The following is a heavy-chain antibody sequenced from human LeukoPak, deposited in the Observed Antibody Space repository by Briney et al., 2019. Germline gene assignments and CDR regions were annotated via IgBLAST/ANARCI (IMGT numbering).Heavy chain of an antibody. CDR1: GYTFTSYA. V-gene: IGHV7-4-1*02. CDR2: INTNTGNP. J-gene: IGHJ5*02. D-gene: IGHD6-13*01. CDR3: ARELPPEYSSSWYSNWFDP. Sequence: ASVKVSCKASGYTFTSYAMNWVRQAPGQGLEWMGWINTNTGNPTYVQGFTGRFVFSLDTSVSTAYLQISSLKAEDTAVYYCARELPPEYSSSWYSNWFDPWGQGTLVTVPS.